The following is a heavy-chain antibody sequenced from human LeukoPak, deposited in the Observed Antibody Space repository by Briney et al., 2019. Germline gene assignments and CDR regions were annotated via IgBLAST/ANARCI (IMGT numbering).Heavy chain of an antibody. CDR1: GYTFTGYY. CDR2: INPNSGGT. D-gene: IGHD3-3*01. V-gene: IGHV1-2*02. CDR3: ARVDRNYYDFWSGYSGNIDY. Sequence: ASVKVSCKASGYTFTGYYMHWVRQAPGQGPEWMGWINPNSGGTNYAQKFQGRVTMTRDTSISTAYMELSRLRSDDTAVYYCARVDRNYYDFWSGYSGNIDYWGQGTLVTVSS. J-gene: IGHJ4*02.